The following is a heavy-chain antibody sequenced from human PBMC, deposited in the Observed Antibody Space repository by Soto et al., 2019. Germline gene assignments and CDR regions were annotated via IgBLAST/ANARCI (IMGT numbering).Heavy chain of an antibody. Sequence: QVQLQQSGPGLVKPSQTLSLTCAISGDSVSSNSAAWNWIRQSPSRGLEWLGRTYYRSKWYNDYAVYVKSRITINPDTSKNQFSLQLNSVTPEDTAVYYCAKSGWSSSGKNNWFDPWGQGTLVTVSS. D-gene: IGHD6-13*01. CDR1: GDSVSSNSAA. CDR2: TYYRSKWYN. V-gene: IGHV6-1*01. CDR3: AKSGWSSSGKNNWFDP. J-gene: IGHJ5*02.